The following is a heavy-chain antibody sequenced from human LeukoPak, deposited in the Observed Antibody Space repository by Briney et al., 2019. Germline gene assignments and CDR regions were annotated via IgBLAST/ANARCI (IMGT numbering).Heavy chain of an antibody. Sequence: PGGSLRLSCAASGFTFSSYAMSWVRQAPGKGLEWVAFIRYDGSNKYYADSVKGRFTISRDNSKNTLYLQMNSLRAEDTAVYYCAKDQNWARPDYFDYWGQGTLVTVSP. CDR2: IRYDGSNK. V-gene: IGHV3-30*02. CDR1: GFTFSSYA. CDR3: AKDQNWARPDYFDY. D-gene: IGHD7-27*01. J-gene: IGHJ4*02.